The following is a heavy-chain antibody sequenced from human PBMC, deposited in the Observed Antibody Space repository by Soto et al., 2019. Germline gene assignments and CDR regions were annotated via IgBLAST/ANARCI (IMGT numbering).Heavy chain of an antibody. Sequence: AALKVACKASVYTFTSYYMHWVRQAPGQGLEWMGIINPSGGSTSYAQKFQGRVTVTRDTSTSTVYMELSSLRSEDTAVYYCASGSQSGGYNDYWGQGTLVTVSS. CDR2: INPSGGST. CDR1: VYTFTSYY. J-gene: IGHJ4*02. V-gene: IGHV1-46*01. CDR3: ASGSQSGGYNDY. D-gene: IGHD5-12*01.